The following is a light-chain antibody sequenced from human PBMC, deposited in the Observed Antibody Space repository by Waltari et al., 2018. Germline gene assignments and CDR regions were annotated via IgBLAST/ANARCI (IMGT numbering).Light chain of an antibody. CDR2: DAS. V-gene: IGKV3-11*01. CDR3: QHRFNWPLT. J-gene: IGKJ4*01. Sequence: EIVLTQSPATLSLSPGDGATLSCRASQSVSTYLAWYQEKPGQAPRLLIYDASNSATGIPARFSGSGSGTDFTLTISGLEPEDSAVYYCQHRFNWPLTFGGGTKVEIK. CDR1: QSVSTY.